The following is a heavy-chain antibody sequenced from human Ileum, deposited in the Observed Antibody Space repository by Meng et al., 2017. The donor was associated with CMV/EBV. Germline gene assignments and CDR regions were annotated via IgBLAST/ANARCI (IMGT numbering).Heavy chain of an antibody. Sequence: GESLKISCAASGFTFSSYSMNWVRQAPGKGLEWVSSISSSSSYIYYADSVKGRFTISRDNAKNSLYLQMNSLRAEDTAVYYCARVQYCSSTSCPTPYYYYYYGMDVWGQGTMVTVSS. CDR3: ARVQYCSSTSCPTPYYYYYYGMDV. CDR2: ISSSSSYI. J-gene: IGHJ6*02. D-gene: IGHD2-2*01. V-gene: IGHV3-21*01. CDR1: GFTFSSYS.